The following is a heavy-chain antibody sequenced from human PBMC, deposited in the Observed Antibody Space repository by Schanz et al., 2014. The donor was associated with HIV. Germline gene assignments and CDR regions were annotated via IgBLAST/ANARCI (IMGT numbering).Heavy chain of an antibody. CDR3: ARVFGRTYGLPDY. CDR1: GSTFSSYW. CDR2: ISYDGRNK. D-gene: IGHD3-10*01. V-gene: IGHV3-30*03. J-gene: IGHJ4*02. Sequence: QVQLVESGGGVVQPGRSLRLSCAASGSTFSSYWMHWVRQAPGKGLEWVAVISYDGRNKYYADSVKGRFTISRDNSKNTLYLQMNSLRAEDTAVYYCARVFGRTYGLPDYWGQGTLVTVSP.